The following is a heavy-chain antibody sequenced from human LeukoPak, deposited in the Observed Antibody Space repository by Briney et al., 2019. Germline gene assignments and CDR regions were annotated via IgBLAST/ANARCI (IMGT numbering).Heavy chain of an antibody. CDR1: GYTFTSYG. CDR3: ARGRSGYDNYYNYGMDV. Sequence: ASVKVSCKASGYTFTSYGISWVRQAPGQGLEWMGWISAYNGNTNYAQKLQGRVTMTTDTSTSTAYMELRSLRSDDTAVYYCARGRSGYDNYYNYGMDVWGKGTTVTVSS. V-gene: IGHV1-18*04. J-gene: IGHJ6*04. D-gene: IGHD5-12*01. CDR2: ISAYNGNT.